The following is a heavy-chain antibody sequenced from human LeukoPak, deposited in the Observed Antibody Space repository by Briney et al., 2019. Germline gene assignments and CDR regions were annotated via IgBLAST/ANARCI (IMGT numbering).Heavy chain of an antibody. Sequence: GGSLRLSCAASGFTVSINYMTWVRQAPGKGLEWVAFIRYDGSNKYYADSVKGRFTISRDNSKNTLYLQMNSLTAEDTAVYYCAKDHDYGGNSWGDYWGHGTLVTVSS. J-gene: IGHJ4*01. D-gene: IGHD4-23*01. CDR3: AKDHDYGGNSWGDY. CDR1: GFTVSINY. V-gene: IGHV3-30*02. CDR2: IRYDGSNK.